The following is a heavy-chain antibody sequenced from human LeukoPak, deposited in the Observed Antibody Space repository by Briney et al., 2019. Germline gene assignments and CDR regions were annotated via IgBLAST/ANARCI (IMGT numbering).Heavy chain of an antibody. D-gene: IGHD6-13*01. V-gene: IGHV3-30*04. J-gene: IGHJ3*02. CDR3: ASHGYSSSWSDAFDI. Sequence: PGGSLRLSCAASGFTFSSYAMHWVRQAPGKGLEWVAVISYDGSNKYYADSVKGRFTISRDNSKNTLYLQMNSLRAEDTAVYYCASHGYSSSWSDAFDIWGQGTTVTVSS. CDR1: GFTFSSYA. CDR2: ISYDGSNK.